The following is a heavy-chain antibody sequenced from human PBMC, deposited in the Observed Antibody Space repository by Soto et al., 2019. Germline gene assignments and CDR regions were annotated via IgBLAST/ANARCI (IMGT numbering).Heavy chain of an antibody. CDR1: GYTFTAYY. CDR3: ARVFTRYFDPVGY. J-gene: IGHJ4*02. V-gene: IGHV1-2*04. CDR2: IDPNSGAT. D-gene: IGHD3-9*01. Sequence: GASVKVSCKAAGYTFTAYYLHWVRQAPGQGLEWMGWIDPNSGATNYAQKFQGWVTMTRDTSISTAYMELSSLKSDDTAVYYCARVFTRYFDPVGYWGQGTLVTVSS.